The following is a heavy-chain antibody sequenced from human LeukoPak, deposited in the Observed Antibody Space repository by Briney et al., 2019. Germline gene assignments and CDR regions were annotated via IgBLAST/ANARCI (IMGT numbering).Heavy chain of an antibody. CDR2: IKQDGSEK. J-gene: IGHJ4*02. CDR1: GFSFSSYW. Sequence: PGGSLRLSCAASGFSFSSYWMSWVRQAPGKGLGWVANIKQDGSEKYYVDSVKGRFTISRDNAKNSLYLQMNSLRAEDTAVYYCANGRRTFDYWGQGTLVTVSS. V-gene: IGHV3-7*01. CDR3: ANGRRTFDY.